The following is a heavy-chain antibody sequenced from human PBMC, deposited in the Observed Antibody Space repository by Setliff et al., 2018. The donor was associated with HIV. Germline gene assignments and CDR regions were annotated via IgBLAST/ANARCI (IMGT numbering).Heavy chain of an antibody. CDR1: GGSISGGGYY. CDR2: SYYIGNT. D-gene: IGHD3-3*01. CDR3: ARVPRITTLRNAFDI. Sequence: SETLSLTCTVSGGSISGGGYYWSWIRQHPGKGLDWIGNSYYIGNTDYNPSLKSRVTISIDTSKNQFSLKLSPVTAADTAIYYCARVPRITTLRNAFDIWGQGTMVTVSS. J-gene: IGHJ3*02. V-gene: IGHV4-31*03.